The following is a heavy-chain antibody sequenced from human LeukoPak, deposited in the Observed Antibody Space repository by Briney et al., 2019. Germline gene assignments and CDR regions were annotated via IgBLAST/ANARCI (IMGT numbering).Heavy chain of an antibody. CDR2: VYPGDSDT. CDR3: ARGHLYDYSSTSFYFDY. Sequence: GESLKISCKGSGYSFTSYWIGWVRQMPGKGLEWMGVVYPGDSDTRYSPSFQGQVTISADKSISTAYLQWSSLKASDTAMYYCARGHLYDYSSTSFYFDYWGQGTLVTVSS. V-gene: IGHV5-51*01. J-gene: IGHJ4*02. D-gene: IGHD6-13*01. CDR1: GYSFTSYW.